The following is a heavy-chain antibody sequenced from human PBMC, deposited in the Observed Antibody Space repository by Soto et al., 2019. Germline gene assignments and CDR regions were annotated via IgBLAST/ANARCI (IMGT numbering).Heavy chain of an antibody. CDR1: GFTFTSSA. Sequence: ASVKVSCKASGFTFTSSAFQWVRQARGQRLAWIGWIAVGSGYTNYAQRFQDRVTLTRDMSTATTYMELSRLTSEDTAIYYCAADATAWQQMVPSDYWGQGTLVTVSS. CDR3: AADATAWQQMVPSDY. CDR2: IAVGSGYT. V-gene: IGHV1-58*01. J-gene: IGHJ4*02. D-gene: IGHD2-8*01.